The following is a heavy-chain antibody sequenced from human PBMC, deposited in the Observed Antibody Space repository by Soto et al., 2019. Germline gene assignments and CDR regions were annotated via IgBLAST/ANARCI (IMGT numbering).Heavy chain of an antibody. CDR2: IWYDGSNK. D-gene: IGHD2-2*01. V-gene: IGHV3-33*01. J-gene: IGHJ6*02. Sequence: PVGSLRLSCAASGFTFSSYGMHWVRQAPGKGLEWVAVIWYDGSNKYYADSVKGRFTISRDNSKNTLYLQMNSLRAEDTAVYYCARDLMPSYYYYGMDVWGQGTTVTVSS. CDR3: ARDLMPSYYYYGMDV. CDR1: GFTFSSYG.